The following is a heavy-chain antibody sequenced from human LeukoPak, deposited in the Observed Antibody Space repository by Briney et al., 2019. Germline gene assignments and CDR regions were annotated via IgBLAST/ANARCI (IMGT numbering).Heavy chain of an antibody. Sequence: GGSLRLSCAASGFTISNSAMSWVRQARGKGLEWVSAISGSGGSTYYADSVKGRFTISRDNSENTLYLQMNRLRAEDTAVYYCAKDQNTVATAPFDYWGLGTLVTVSS. J-gene: IGHJ4*02. D-gene: IGHD4-17*01. CDR3: AKDQNTVATAPFDY. CDR2: ISGSGGST. CDR1: GFTISNSA. V-gene: IGHV3-23*01.